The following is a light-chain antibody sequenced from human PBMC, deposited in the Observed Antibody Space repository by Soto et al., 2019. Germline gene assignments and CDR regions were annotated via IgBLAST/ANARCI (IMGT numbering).Light chain of an antibody. CDR3: QQYGSSPIT. V-gene: IGKV3-20*01. Sequence: IVLTQSPAIQALSPGDRATLSCRASQSVSSSYLAWYQHKPCQAPMLLIHGASSRVTGIPDRFSGSGSGTDFTLTISRLEPEDFAVYYCQQYGSSPITFGQGTRRR. CDR1: QSVSSSY. CDR2: GAS. J-gene: IGKJ5*01.